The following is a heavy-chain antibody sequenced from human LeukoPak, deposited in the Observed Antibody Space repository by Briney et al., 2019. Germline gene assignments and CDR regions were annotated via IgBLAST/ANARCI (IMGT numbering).Heavy chain of an antibody. CDR1: GGSISSHY. CDR2: IYYSGST. D-gene: IGHD5-18*01. Sequence: SETLSLTCTVSGGSISSHYWSWIRQPPGKGLEWIGYIYYSGSTNYNPSLKSRVTISVDTSKNQISLKVSSVTAADTAVYYCARVGYSFSINDWSRIGLGAYPTKYYYYMDVWGKGTTVTVSS. J-gene: IGHJ6*03. V-gene: IGHV4-59*11. CDR3: ARVGYSFSINDWSRIGLGAYPTKYYYYMDV.